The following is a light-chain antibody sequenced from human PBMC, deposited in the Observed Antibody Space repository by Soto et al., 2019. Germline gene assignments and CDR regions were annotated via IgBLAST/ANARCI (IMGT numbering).Light chain of an antibody. Sequence: EIVMTQSPASLSVSPGETATLSCRASQSIRNSLAWYQQKPGQAPSLVIYGAFTRATGIPARFSGSGSGTEFTLTISSLQSEDSALYYCQQYNNWPPRTFGQGTKLEIK. CDR1: QSIRNS. V-gene: IGKV3-15*01. J-gene: IGKJ2*01. CDR2: GAF. CDR3: QQYNNWPPRT.